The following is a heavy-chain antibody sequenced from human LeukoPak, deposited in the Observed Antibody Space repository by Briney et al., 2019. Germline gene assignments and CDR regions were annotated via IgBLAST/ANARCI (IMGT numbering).Heavy chain of an antibody. D-gene: IGHD3-22*01. CDR2: IIPIFGTA. CDR3: ATSFYYYDSSGYYPTDY. J-gene: IGHJ4*02. Sequence: GASVTVSCTASGGTFSSYAISWVRQAPGQGLEWMGGIIPIFGTANYAQKFQGRVTITADESTSTAYMELSSLRSEDTAVYYCATSFYYYDSSGYYPTDYWGQGTLVTVSS. CDR1: GGTFSSYA. V-gene: IGHV1-69*13.